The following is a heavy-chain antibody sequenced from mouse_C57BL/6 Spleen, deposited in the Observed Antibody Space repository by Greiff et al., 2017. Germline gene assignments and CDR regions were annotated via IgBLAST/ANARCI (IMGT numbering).Heavy chain of an antibody. D-gene: IGHD1-1*01. J-gene: IGHJ4*01. V-gene: IGHV1-52*01. CDR2: IDPSDSET. CDR1: GFTFTSYW. CDR3: ARNVGPCGSSNYDAMDY. Sequence: QVQLQQPGAELVRPGSSVKLSCKASGFTFTSYWMHWVKQGPIQGLEWIGNIDPSDSETHYNQNFKNTSTLTVDKSSNTAYMQLSRLTSEDSAVYYWARNVGPCGSSNYDAMDYWGQGTSVTVSS.